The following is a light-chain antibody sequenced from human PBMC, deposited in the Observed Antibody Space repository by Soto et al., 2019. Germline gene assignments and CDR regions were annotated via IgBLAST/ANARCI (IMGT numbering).Light chain of an antibody. CDR2: DAS. CDR1: QGISNY. Sequence: DIQMTQSPSSLSASVGDRVTITCQASQGISNYLNWYQQKPGKAPKLLIYDASTLETGVSSRFSGSGSGADFTFTVSSLQPEDIATYFCQQYDSPPLTFGAGTRVEIK. V-gene: IGKV1-33*01. J-gene: IGKJ4*01. CDR3: QQYDSPPLT.